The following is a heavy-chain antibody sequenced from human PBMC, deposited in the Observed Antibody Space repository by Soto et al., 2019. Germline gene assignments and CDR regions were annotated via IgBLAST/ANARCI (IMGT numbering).Heavy chain of an antibody. CDR3: AKDADNSGWTYYYYYYGMDV. J-gene: IGHJ6*02. Sequence: EVQLLESGGGLVQPGGSLRLSCAASGFTFSSYAMSWVRQASGKGLEWVSAISGSGGSTYYADSVKGRFTISRDNSKNTLYLQMNSLRAEDTAVYYCAKDADNSGWTYYYYYYGMDVWGQGTTVTVSS. CDR2: ISGSGGST. CDR1: GFTFSSYA. V-gene: IGHV3-23*01. D-gene: IGHD6-19*01.